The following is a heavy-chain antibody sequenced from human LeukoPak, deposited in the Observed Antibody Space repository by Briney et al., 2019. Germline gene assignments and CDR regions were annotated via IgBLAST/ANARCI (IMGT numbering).Heavy chain of an antibody. J-gene: IGHJ4*02. CDR1: GYTLTDYY. CDR2: INPNSGGT. Sequence: GASVKVSCKASGYTLTDYYMHWVRQAPGQGLEWTGWINPNSGGTNYAQRFQGRVTMTRDTSMSTAYMEMSRLRYDDTAVYYCARGQEVYSDYWGQGTLVTVSS. V-gene: IGHV1-2*02. CDR3: ARGQEVYSDY. D-gene: IGHD4-11*01.